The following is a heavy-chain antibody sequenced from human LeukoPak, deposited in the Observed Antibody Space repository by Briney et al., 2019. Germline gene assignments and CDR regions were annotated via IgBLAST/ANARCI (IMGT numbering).Heavy chain of an antibody. D-gene: IGHD2-15*01. CDR3: ARMEVVAAKYNWFDP. CDR2: IYYSGST. CDR1: GGSITRSSYY. Sequence: SGTLSLTCTVFGGSITRSSYYWAWIRQPPGKGLDWIGYIYYSGSTYYNPSLKSRVTMSVDTSKNQFSLKLSSVTAVDTAVYYCARMEVVAAKYNWFDPWGQGTLVTVSS. V-gene: IGHV4-39*07. J-gene: IGHJ5*02.